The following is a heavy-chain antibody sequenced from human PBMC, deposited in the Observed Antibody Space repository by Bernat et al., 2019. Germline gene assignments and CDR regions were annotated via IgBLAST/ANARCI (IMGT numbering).Heavy chain of an antibody. CDR1: GFTFSNAW. CDR2: IKSKTDGGTT. D-gene: IGHD3-22*01. J-gene: IGHJ4*02. CDR3: TTRPQGIITMIDY. Sequence: EVQLVESGGGLVKPGGSLRLSCAASGFTFSNAWMNWVRQAPGKGLEWVGRIKSKTDGGTTDYAAPVKGRFTISRDDSKNTLYLQMNSLKTEDTAVYYCTTRPQGIITMIDYWGQGTLVTVSS. V-gene: IGHV3-15*07.